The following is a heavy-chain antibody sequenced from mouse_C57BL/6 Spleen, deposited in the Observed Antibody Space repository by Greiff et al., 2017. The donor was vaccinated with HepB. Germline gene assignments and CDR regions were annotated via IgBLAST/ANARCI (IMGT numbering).Heavy chain of an antibody. Sequence: VQLQQSGAELARPGASVKLSCKASGYTFTSYGISWVKQRTGQGLEWIGEIYPRSGNTYYNEKFKGKATLTADKSSSTAYRELRSLTSEDSAVYFCARRRDGTDYYAMDYWGQGTSVTVSS. CDR1: GYTFTSYG. J-gene: IGHJ4*01. V-gene: IGHV1-81*01. CDR3: ARRRDGTDYYAMDY. CDR2: IYPRSGNT. D-gene: IGHD3-3*01.